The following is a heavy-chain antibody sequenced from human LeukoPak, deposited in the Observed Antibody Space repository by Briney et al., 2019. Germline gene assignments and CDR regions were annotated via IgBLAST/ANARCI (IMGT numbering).Heavy chain of an antibody. Sequence: SETLSLTCTVSGGSIGSSSYYWGWIRQPPGKGLEWIGSIYYSGSTYYNPSLKSRVTISVDTSKNQFSLKLSSVTAADTAVYYCARRAGYPRRGEVDYWGQGTLVTVSS. CDR1: GGSIGSSSYY. CDR2: IYYSGST. CDR3: ARRAGYPRRGEVDY. V-gene: IGHV4-39*01. J-gene: IGHJ4*02. D-gene: IGHD6-19*01.